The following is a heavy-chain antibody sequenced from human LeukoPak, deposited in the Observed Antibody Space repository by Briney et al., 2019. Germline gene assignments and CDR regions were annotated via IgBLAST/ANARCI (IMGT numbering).Heavy chain of an antibody. D-gene: IGHD1-26*01. J-gene: IGHJ4*02. CDR3: ARPTYSGSYYWFDY. V-gene: IGHV3-33*01. CDR1: GFTFGDYA. CDR2: IWYDGSNK. Sequence: PGGSLRLSCKASGFTFGDYAMSWVRQAPGKGLEWVAVIWYDGSNKYYADSVKGRFTISRDNSKNTLYLQMNSLRAEDTAVYYCARPTYSGSYYWFDYWGQGTLVTVSS.